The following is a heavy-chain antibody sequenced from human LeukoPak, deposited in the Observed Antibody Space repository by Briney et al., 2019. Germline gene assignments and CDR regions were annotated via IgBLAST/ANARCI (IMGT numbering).Heavy chain of an antibody. Sequence: PSGTLSLTCAVSGGSISSSNWWSWVRPPPGKGLEWIGEIYHSGSTNYNPSLKSRVTISVDKSKNQFSLKLSSVTAADTAVYYCARVSYGDDNTFDYWGQGTLVTVSS. V-gene: IGHV4-4*02. J-gene: IGHJ4*02. CDR2: IYHSGST. CDR3: ARVSYGDDNTFDY. CDR1: GGSISSSNW. D-gene: IGHD4-17*01.